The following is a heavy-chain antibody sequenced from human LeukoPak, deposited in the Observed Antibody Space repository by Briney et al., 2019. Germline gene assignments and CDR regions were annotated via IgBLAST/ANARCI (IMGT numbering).Heavy chain of an antibody. J-gene: IGHJ5*02. CDR2: INHSGST. CDR3: ARGGFGAYYYGSGSYHWFDP. Sequence: PSETLSLTCAVYGGSFSGYYWSWIRQPPGKGLEWIGEINHSGSTNYNPSLKSRVTISVDTSKNQSSLKLSSVTAADTAVYYCARGGFGAYYYGSGSYHWFDPWGQGTLVTVSS. V-gene: IGHV4-34*01. D-gene: IGHD3-10*01. CDR1: GGSFSGYY.